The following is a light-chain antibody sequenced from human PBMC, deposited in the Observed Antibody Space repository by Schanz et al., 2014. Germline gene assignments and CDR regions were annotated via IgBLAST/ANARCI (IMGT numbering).Light chain of an antibody. V-gene: IGLV2-14*01. CDR1: SSDIGGYDY. CDR2: DVS. J-gene: IGLJ2*01. CDR3: SSYTSSSTLVV. Sequence: QSALTQPASMSGSPGQSITISCNGSSSDIGGYDYVSWYRQYPGKAPKLMIYDVSNRPSGVSNRFSGSKSDNTASLTISGLQADDEADYYCSSYTSSSTLVVFGGGTKLTVL.